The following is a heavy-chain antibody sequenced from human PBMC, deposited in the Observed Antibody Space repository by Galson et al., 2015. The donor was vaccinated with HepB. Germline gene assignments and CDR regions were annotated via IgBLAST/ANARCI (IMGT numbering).Heavy chain of an antibody. CDR3: EKEGSWFGGEWFDP. J-gene: IGHJ5*02. Sequence: SLRLSCAGSGFIFRHHAMAWIRQAPGQGLQWVSGINGRGSTRSDSEAVKGRFSIPSDNSKATVFSQMDNPRAEDTAVYHWEKEGSWFGGEWFDPWGQGALVTVS. V-gene: IGHV3-23*01. CDR2: INGRGSTR. D-gene: IGHD3-16*01. CDR1: GFIFRHHA.